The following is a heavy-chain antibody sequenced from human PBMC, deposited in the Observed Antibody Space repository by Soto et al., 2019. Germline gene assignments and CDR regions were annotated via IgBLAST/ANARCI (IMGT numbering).Heavy chain of an antibody. Sequence: GSLRLSCVASGSSVSTFGMNWVRQAPGEGLEWVAYISSSSTTIFYGGSVKGRFTASRDNAENSMYLEMNNLRVEDTAIYYCARDKGGSVAGFNWFDPLGHGTLVTGFS. D-gene: IGHD6-19*01. CDR2: ISSSSTTI. CDR3: ARDKGGSVAGFNWFDP. V-gene: IGHV3-48*01. J-gene: IGHJ5*02. CDR1: GSSVSTFG.